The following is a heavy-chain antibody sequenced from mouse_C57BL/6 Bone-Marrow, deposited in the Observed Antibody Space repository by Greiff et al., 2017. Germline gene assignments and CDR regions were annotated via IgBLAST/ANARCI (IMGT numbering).Heavy chain of an antibody. CDR2: IDPENGDT. J-gene: IGHJ1*03. Sequence: EVQVVESGAELVRPGASVKLSCTASGFNIKDDYMHWVKQRPEQGLEWIGWIDPENGDTEYASKFQGKATITADTSSNTAYLQLSSLTSEDTAVYYCTTAGPWYFDVWGTGTTVTVSS. CDR3: TTAGPWYFDV. D-gene: IGHD4-1*01. V-gene: IGHV14-4*01. CDR1: GFNIKDDY.